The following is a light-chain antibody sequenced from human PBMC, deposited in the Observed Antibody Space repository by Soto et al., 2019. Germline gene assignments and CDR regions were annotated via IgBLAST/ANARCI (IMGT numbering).Light chain of an antibody. CDR1: QSMSNF. CDR2: AAS. V-gene: IGKV1-5*01. Sequence: DIRMTQSPSALSASVGDRVTITCRASQSMSNFLAWYQQRPGKAPKLLIYAASTLQGGVPSRFSGSGSGTDFTLSISSLQPDDSATYYCQQYSISPYTFGQGTKLEIK. J-gene: IGKJ2*01. CDR3: QQYSISPYT.